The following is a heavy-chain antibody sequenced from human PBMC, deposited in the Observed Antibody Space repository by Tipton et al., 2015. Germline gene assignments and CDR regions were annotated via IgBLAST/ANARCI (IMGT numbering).Heavy chain of an antibody. CDR3: ARSGGYGWDQ. J-gene: IGHJ4*02. CDR1: GFTFDDYA. D-gene: IGHD5-12*01. V-gene: IGHV3-7*01. Sequence: SLRLSCAASGFTFDDYAMHWVRQGPGKGLEWVANIKPDGSESYYLESVKGRFTFSRDNAKNSLYLQMNRLRAEDTAVYYCARSGGYGWDQWGQGTLVTVSS. CDR2: IKPDGSES.